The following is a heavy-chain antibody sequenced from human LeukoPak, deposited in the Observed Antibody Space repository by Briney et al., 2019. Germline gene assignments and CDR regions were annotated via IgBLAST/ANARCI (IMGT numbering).Heavy chain of an antibody. D-gene: IGHD3-22*01. Sequence: GGSLRLSCEVSGSTVNSNYMSWVRQVPGKGLEWVSIIYSGGITYYADSVKGRLTISRDSSKNTVDLQMNSLRVEDTAVYYCARDRYSSGWYDSWGQGTRVTVSS. CDR2: IYSGGIT. CDR3: ARDRYSSGWYDS. CDR1: GSTVNSNY. V-gene: IGHV3-66*01. J-gene: IGHJ5*01.